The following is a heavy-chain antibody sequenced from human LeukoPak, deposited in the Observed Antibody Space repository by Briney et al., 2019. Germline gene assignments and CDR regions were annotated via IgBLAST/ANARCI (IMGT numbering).Heavy chain of an antibody. D-gene: IGHD1-26*01. CDR2: ISSSSSYI. CDR3: ARDAYSGSYYYYYGMDV. CDR1: GFTFSSYS. J-gene: IGHJ6*02. Sequence: PGGSLRLSCAASGFTFSSYSMNWVRQAPGKGLEWVSSISSSSSYIYYADSVKGRFTISRDNAKNSLYLQMNSLRAEDTAVYYCARDAYSGSYYYYYGMDVWGQGTTVTVSS. V-gene: IGHV3-21*01.